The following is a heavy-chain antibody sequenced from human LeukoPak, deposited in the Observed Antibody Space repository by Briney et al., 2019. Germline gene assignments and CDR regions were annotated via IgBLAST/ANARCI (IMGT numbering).Heavy chain of an antibody. V-gene: IGHV4-34*01. CDR2: IYYSGST. J-gene: IGHJ5*02. CDR1: GGSFSGYY. Sequence: SETLSLTCAVYGGSFSGYYWSWIRQPPGKGLEWIGSIYYSGSTYYNPSLKSRVTISVDTSKNQFSLKLSSVTAADTAVYYCARGPYGDYVWQYNWFDPWGQGTLVTVSS. D-gene: IGHD4-17*01. CDR3: ARGPYGDYVWQYNWFDP.